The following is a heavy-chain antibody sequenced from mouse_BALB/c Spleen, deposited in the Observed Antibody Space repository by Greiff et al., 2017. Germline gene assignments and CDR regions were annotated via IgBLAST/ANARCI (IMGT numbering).Heavy chain of an antibody. Sequence: QVQLKQSGPGLVAPSQSLSITCTVSGFSLTSYGVHWVRQPPGKGLEWLGVIWAGGSTNYNSALMSRLSISKDNSKSQVFLKMNSLQTDDTTMYYGARPIYYDRDWFAYWGQGTLVTVSA. J-gene: IGHJ3*01. CDR1: GFSLTSYG. V-gene: IGHV2-9*02. D-gene: IGHD2-4*01. CDR3: ARPIYYDRDWFAY. CDR2: IWAGGST.